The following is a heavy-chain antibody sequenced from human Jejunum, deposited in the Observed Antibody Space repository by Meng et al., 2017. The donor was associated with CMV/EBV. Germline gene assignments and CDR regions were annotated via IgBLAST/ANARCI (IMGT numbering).Heavy chain of an antibody. CDR1: GFTFNYYA. J-gene: IGHJ4*02. D-gene: IGHD5-12*01. Sequence: AASGFTFNYYAMSWVRQAPGKGLEWVSHISSSGGSTYYADSVKGRFTISRDSSKDTLYLDMNSLRAEDTAVYYCAKDQGSGYYYFDYWGQGTLVTVSS. V-gene: IGHV3-23*01. CDR2: ISSSGGST. CDR3: AKDQGSGYYYFDY.